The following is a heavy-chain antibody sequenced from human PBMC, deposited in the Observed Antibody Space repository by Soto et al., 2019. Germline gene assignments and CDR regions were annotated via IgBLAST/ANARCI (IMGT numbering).Heavy chain of an antibody. J-gene: IGHJ5*02. CDR3: ARISCCSDYNWFDP. V-gene: IGHV2-26*01. CDR1: GFSLSNARMG. D-gene: IGHD2-15*01. Sequence: QVTLKESGPVLVKPTETLTLTCTVSGFSLSNARMGVSWIRQPPGKALEWLAHIFSNDEKSYSTSLKSRLTIPNEPSKSQVVLTMTNMDPVDTATYYCARISCCSDYNWFDPWGQGTLVTVSS. CDR2: IFSNDEK.